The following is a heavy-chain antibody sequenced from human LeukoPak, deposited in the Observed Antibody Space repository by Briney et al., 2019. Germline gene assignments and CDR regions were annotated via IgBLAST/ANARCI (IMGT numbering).Heavy chain of an antibody. V-gene: IGHV4-4*07. Sequence: PSETLSLTCTVSGGSISSYYWSWIRQPAGKGLEWIGRIYTSGSTNYNPSLKSRVTISVDTSKNEFSLKLRSVTAADTAVYYCARAYYGSGNTYYFDYWGQGTLVTVST. CDR1: GGSISSYY. CDR2: IYTSGST. D-gene: IGHD3-10*01. CDR3: ARAYYGSGNTYYFDY. J-gene: IGHJ4*02.